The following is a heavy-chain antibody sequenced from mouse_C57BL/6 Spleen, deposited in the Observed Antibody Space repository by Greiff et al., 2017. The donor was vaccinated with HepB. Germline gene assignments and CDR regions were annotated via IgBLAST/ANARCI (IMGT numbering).Heavy chain of an antibody. V-gene: IGHV1-63*01. D-gene: IGHD1-1*01. J-gene: IGHJ2*01. CDR1: GYTFTNYW. Sequence: QVQLQQSGAELVRPGTSVKMSCKASGYTFTNYWIGWAKQRPGHGLEWIGDIYPGVGYTKYNEKFKGKATLTADKSSSTAYMQCSSLTSEDSAIYYCARSPITTVVATYVPYYFDYWGQGTTLTVSS. CDR2: IYPGVGYT. CDR3: ARSPITTVVATYVPYYFDY.